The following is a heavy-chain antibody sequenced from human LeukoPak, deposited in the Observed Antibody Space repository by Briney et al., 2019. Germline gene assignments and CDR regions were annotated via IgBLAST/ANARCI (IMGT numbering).Heavy chain of an antibody. D-gene: IGHD3-3*01. V-gene: IGHV4-38-2*02. CDR1: GSPLGGGCY. J-gene: IGHJ5*02. CDR3: ARGHISTIFRVLSWFDP. Sequence: SETLSLTCTVSGSPLGGGCYWGWIRQPPGKGLEWIGHIYHGGTTYYSPSLKSRATLSVDTSKSLFSLRLTSVTAADTAVYFCARGHISTIFRVLSWFDPWGQGALVTVSS. CDR2: IYHGGTT.